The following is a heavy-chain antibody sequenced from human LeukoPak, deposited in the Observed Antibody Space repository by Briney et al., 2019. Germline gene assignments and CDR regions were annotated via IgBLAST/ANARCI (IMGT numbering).Heavy chain of an antibody. CDR2: INPNSGGT. CDR1: GYTFTGYY. Sequence: GASVKVSCKASGYTFTGYYMHWVRQAPGQGLEWMGWINPNSGGTNYAQKFQGRVTMTRDTSISTAYMELSRLRSDDTAVYYCARDRRFLEWSRGYYYMDVWGKGTTVTVSS. CDR3: ARDRRFLEWSRGYYYMDV. J-gene: IGHJ6*03. V-gene: IGHV1-2*02. D-gene: IGHD3-3*01.